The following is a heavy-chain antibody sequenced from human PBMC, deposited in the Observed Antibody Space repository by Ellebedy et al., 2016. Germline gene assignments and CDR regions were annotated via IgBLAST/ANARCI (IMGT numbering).Heavy chain of an antibody. V-gene: IGHV3-48*01. D-gene: IGHD3-3*01. CDR3: ARDLAFWSGYYTPLTSMFHGMDV. Sequence: GGSLRLSCAASGFTFSSYTMNWVRQAPGKGLEWVSYISTTSNTIYYADSVKGRFTISRDNSKNTLYLQMNSLRAEDTAVYYCARDLAFWSGYYTPLTSMFHGMDVWGQGTTVTVSS. CDR1: GFTFSSYT. J-gene: IGHJ6*02. CDR2: ISTTSNTI.